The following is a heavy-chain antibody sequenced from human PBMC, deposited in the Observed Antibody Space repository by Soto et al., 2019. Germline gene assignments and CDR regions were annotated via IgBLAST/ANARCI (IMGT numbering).Heavy chain of an antibody. Sequence: QVQLVQSGAEVKKPGYSVKVSCKASGGTFSSYAISWVRQAPGQGLEWKGGIIPIIGTANYAQKFQGRVTITADESTSTAYMELSSLRSEDTAVYYCARGKVTYYDSSGYYLRDNWFDPWGQGTLVTVSS. D-gene: IGHD3-22*01. V-gene: IGHV1-69*12. CDR1: GGTFSSYA. CDR3: ARGKVTYYDSSGYYLRDNWFDP. CDR2: IIPIIGTA. J-gene: IGHJ5*02.